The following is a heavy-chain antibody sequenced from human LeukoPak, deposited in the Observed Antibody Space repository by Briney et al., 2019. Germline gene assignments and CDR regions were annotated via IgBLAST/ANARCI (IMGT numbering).Heavy chain of an antibody. V-gene: IGHV3-74*01. CDR2: INSDGSST. J-gene: IGHJ5*02. Sequence: SGGSLRLSCAASGFSFSSYWMHWVRQTPGRGLMWVSRINSDGSSTTYADSVKGRFTISRDNAKNTLYLQMNSLRAEDTAVYYCARLMSVAAAWFDPWGQGTLVTVSS. D-gene: IGHD6-13*01. CDR1: GFSFSSYW. CDR3: ARLMSVAAAWFDP.